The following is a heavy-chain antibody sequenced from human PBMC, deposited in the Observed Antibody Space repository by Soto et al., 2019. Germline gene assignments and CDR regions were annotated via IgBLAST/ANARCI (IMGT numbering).Heavy chain of an antibody. J-gene: IGHJ3*01. CDR3: AIDIHDSAASVDDFDS. V-gene: IGHV4-39*07. CDR1: GGSISSSSYY. D-gene: IGHD3-16*01. Sequence: PSETLSLTCTVSGGSISSSSYYWGWIRQPPGKGLEWIGSIYYSGSTYYNPSLKSRVTISVDTSKNQFSLKLSSVTAADTAVYYCAIDIHDSAASVDDFDSWRHAPMITV. CDR2: IYYSGST.